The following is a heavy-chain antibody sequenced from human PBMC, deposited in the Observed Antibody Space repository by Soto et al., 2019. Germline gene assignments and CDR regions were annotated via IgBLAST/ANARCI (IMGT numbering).Heavy chain of an antibody. J-gene: IGHJ2*01. Sequence: QLQLQESGPGLVKPSETLSLTCTVSGGSISTSRYYWGWIRQPPGKGLEWIGSIFYSGTTYYNPAHKSRVTVSGDTSKNQFSLKLTSVTAADTAVYYCARQVGSGCWDFDLWGRGTLVTVSS. CDR1: GGSISTSRYY. V-gene: IGHV4-39*01. D-gene: IGHD3-10*01. CDR3: ARQVGSGCWDFDL. CDR2: IFYSGTT.